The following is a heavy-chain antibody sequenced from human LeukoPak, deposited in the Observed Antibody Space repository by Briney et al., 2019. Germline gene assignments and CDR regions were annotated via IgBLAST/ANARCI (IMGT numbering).Heavy chain of an antibody. V-gene: IGHV4-34*01. CDR3: AREWYYGSGSYYRGVYFDY. Sequence: PSETLSLTCAVYGGSFSGYYWSWIRQPPGKGLEWIGEINHSGSTNYNPSLKSRVTISVDTSKNQFSLKLSSVTAADTAVYYCAREWYYGSGSYYRGVYFDYWGQGTLVTDSS. CDR1: GGSFSGYY. D-gene: IGHD3-10*01. CDR2: INHSGST. J-gene: IGHJ4*02.